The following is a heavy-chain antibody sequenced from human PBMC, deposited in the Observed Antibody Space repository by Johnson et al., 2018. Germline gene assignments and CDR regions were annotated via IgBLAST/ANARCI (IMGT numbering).Heavy chain of an antibody. D-gene: IGHD3-10*01. CDR3: ARDMVVTMVRGRTYSYSYMDV. J-gene: IGHJ6*03. V-gene: IGHV3-7*01. CDR1: GFTFSNCW. Sequence: VQLVESGGGLVQPGGSLRLSCAASGFTFSNCWMTWVRQAPWKGLEWVANIKQDGSERYYVDSVRGRFTISRDNAKNSLYLQMNSLRAEDTAVYYCARDMVVTMVRGRTYSYSYMDVWGKGTTVTVSS. CDR2: IKQDGSER.